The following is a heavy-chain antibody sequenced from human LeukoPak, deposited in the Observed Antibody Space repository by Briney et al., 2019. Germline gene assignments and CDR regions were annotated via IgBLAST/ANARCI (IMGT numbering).Heavy chain of an antibody. D-gene: IGHD2-2*01. CDR2: IIPIFGTA. CDR1: GGTFSSYA. J-gene: IGHJ5*02. CDR3: ARLGGRCSSTSCYHPAFDP. V-gene: IGHV1-69*13. Sequence: ASVTVSCKASGGTFSSYASSWVRQAPGQGLEWMGGIIPIFGTANYAQKFQGRVTITADESTSTAYMELSSLRSEDTAVYYCARLGGRCSSTSCYHPAFDPWGQGTLVTVSP.